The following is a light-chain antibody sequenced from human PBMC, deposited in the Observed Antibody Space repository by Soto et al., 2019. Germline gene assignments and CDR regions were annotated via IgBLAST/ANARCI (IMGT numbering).Light chain of an antibody. J-gene: IGLJ3*02. Sequence: QLVLTQPPSASGTPGQRVTISCSGSSSNIGSDTVKWYQQLPGTAPKLLIYGNNQRPSGVPDRFSASKSGTSASLAISGLQSEDEDDYYCAAWDGSLNGWVFGGGTKLTVL. V-gene: IGLV1-44*01. CDR3: AAWDGSLNGWV. CDR2: GNN. CDR1: SSNIGSDT.